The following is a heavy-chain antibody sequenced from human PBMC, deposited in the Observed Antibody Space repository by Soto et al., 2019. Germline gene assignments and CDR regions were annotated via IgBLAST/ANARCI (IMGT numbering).Heavy chain of an antibody. D-gene: IGHD5-12*01. J-gene: IGHJ5*02. CDR3: ATARATHNWFDP. V-gene: IGHV1-24*01. CDR1: GYTLTELS. Sequence: ASVKVSCKVSGYTLTELSMHWVRQAPGKGLEWMGGFDPEDGETIYAQKFQGRVTMTEDTSTDTAYMELSSLRSEDTAVYYCATARATHNWFDPWGQGTLVTVSS. CDR2: FDPEDGET.